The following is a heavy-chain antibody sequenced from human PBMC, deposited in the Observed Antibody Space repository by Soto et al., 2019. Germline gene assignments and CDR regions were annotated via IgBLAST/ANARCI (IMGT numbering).Heavy chain of an antibody. Sequence: PSETLSLTCTVSGGSMHNSGHCWGWIRQPPGKGLEWIGIACYSGKTYYNPSLESRVTISVDTSKNQFSLKLTSVTAADTAVYYCARRYCTTYVCSYFDSWGQGTLVTVSS. CDR1: GGSMHNSGHC. CDR2: ACYSGKT. CDR3: ARRYCTTYVCSYFDS. V-gene: IGHV4-39*01. J-gene: IGHJ5*01. D-gene: IGHD2-8*01.